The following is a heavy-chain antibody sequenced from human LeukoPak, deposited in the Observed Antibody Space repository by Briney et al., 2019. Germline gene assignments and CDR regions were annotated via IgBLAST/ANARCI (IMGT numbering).Heavy chain of an antibody. CDR1: GGTFSSYA. CDR2: IIPIFGTA. D-gene: IGHD2-2*01. Sequence: GASVKVSCKASGGTFSSYAISWVRQAPGQGPEWMGGIIPIFGTANYAQKFQGRVTITADKSTSTAYMELSSLRSEDTAVYYCAREVCSSTSCNFDYWGQGTLVTVSS. CDR3: AREVCSSTSCNFDY. V-gene: IGHV1-69*06. J-gene: IGHJ4*02.